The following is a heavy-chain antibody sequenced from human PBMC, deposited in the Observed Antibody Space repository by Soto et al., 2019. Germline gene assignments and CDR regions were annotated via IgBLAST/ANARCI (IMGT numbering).Heavy chain of an antibody. D-gene: IGHD3-16*01. Sequence: GGSLRLSCAASGFTFSSYAMGWVRQAPGKGLEWVSAISGSGGSTYYADSVKGRFTISRGNSKNTLYLQMNSLRAEDTAVYYCARGDGGAFDIWGQGTMVTVSS. J-gene: IGHJ3*02. CDR1: GFTFSSYA. CDR3: ARGDGGAFDI. CDR2: ISGSGGST. V-gene: IGHV3-23*01.